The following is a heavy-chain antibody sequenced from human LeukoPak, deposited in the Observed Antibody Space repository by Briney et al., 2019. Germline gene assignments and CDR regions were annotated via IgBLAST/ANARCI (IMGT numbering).Heavy chain of an antibody. CDR3: ARRAYYGSGFNY. CDR1: GGSFSGYY. V-gene: IGHV4-34*01. J-gene: IGHJ4*02. CDR2: INHSGST. Sequence: SETLSLTCAVYGGSFSGYYWSWIRQPPGKGLEWIGEINHSGSTNYNPSLKSRVTISVDTSKNQFSLKLSSVTAADTAVYYCARRAYYGSGFNYWGQGTLVTVSS. D-gene: IGHD3-10*01.